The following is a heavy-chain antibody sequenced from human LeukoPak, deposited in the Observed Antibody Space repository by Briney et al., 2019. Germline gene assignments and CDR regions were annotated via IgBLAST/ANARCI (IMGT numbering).Heavy chain of an antibody. CDR3: AKEGGVITMAIFGRDAFDI. CDR2: IIGSGGST. CDR1: GFTFSSYA. V-gene: IGHV3-23*01. J-gene: IGHJ3*02. Sequence: GGSLRLSCAASGFTFSSYAMSWVRQAPGKGLEWVSAIIGSGGSTYYADSVKGRFTISRDNSKNTLYLQMNSLRAEDTAVCYCAKEGGVITMAIFGRDAFDIWGQGTMVTVSS. D-gene: IGHD3-10*01.